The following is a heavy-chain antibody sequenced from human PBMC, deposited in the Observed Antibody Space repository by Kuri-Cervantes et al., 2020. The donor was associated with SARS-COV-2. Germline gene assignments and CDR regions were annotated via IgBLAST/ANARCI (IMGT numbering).Heavy chain of an antibody. D-gene: IGHD6-19*01. CDR1: GYTLTELS. CDR2: IDPSGGTA. J-gene: IGHJ4*02. CDR3: ARGRAGGYLDL. Sequence: ASVKVSCKVSGYTLTELSMHWVRQAPGQGLEWMGIIDPSGGTANNAQNFQGRVTLTRDTSTSTVDLDLSSLRSDDTAVYYCARGRAGGYLDLWGQGTLVTVSS. V-gene: IGHV1-46*01.